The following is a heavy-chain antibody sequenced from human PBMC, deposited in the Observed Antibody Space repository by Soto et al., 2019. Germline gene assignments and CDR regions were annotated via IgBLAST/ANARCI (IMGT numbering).Heavy chain of an antibody. Sequence: QLQLRESGPGLVKPSETLSLTCTVSDGSISSSSYYWGWIRQPPGKGLEWIGSIYYSGGTYYNPSLMSRVPICADTSRTQSSLRLSSVPAADSAVYYCARHERWFGELGYFQHWGQGTLVTVSS. J-gene: IGHJ1*01. V-gene: IGHV4-39*01. CDR2: IYYSGGT. D-gene: IGHD3-10*01. CDR3: ARHERWFGELGYFQH. CDR1: DGSISSSSYY.